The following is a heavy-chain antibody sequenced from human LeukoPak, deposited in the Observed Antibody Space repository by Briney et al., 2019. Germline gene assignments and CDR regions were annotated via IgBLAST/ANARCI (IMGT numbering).Heavy chain of an antibody. D-gene: IGHD3-10*01. J-gene: IGHJ3*02. V-gene: IGHV3-74*01. CDR3: ARAKYYYGSGSYYDAFDI. CDR1: GFTFSRYK. CDR2: LNSDGSGT. Sequence: GGSLRLSCAASGFTFSRYKMHWVRQGPGKGLMWVSRLNSDGSGTTYADSVKGRFTISRDNAKNTLYLQMNSLRAEDTAVYYCARAKYYYGSGSYYDAFDIWGQGTMVTVSS.